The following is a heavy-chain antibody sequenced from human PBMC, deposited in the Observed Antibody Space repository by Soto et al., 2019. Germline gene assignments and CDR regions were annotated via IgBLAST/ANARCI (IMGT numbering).Heavy chain of an antibody. CDR1: GGSISSYY. Sequence: PSETLSLTCTVSGGSISSYYWSWIRQPPGKGLEWIGYIYYSGSTNYNPSLKSRVTISVDTSKNQFSLKLSSVTAADTAVYYCARASHYYDFWSGYQPRYYYYGMDVWGQGTTVTVYS. CDR2: IYYSGST. V-gene: IGHV4-59*01. D-gene: IGHD3-3*01. J-gene: IGHJ6*02. CDR3: ARASHYYDFWSGYQPRYYYYGMDV.